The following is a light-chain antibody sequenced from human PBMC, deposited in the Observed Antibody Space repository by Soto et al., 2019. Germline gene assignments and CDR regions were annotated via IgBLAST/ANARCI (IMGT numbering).Light chain of an antibody. CDR2: EVN. CDR3: SSYGGDYNYV. J-gene: IGLJ1*01. Sequence: QSALTQPPSASGSPGQSVTISCTGTSSDGGGYSYVSWYQQYPGKAPKLMIYEVNKRPSAVPDRFSGSKSGNTASLNVSGLQAGNEADYYCSSYGGDYNYVFGTGTKVTRP. V-gene: IGLV2-8*01. CDR1: SSDGGGYSY.